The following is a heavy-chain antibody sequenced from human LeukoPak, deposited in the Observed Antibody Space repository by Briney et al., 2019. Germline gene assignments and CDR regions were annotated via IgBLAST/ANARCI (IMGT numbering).Heavy chain of an antibody. CDR1: GGTFSSYA. J-gene: IGHJ6*02. V-gene: IGHV1-69*04. Sequence: ASVKVPCKASGGTFSSYAISWVRQAPGQGLEWMGRIIPILGIANYAQKFQGRVTITADESTSTAYMELSSLRSEDTAVYYCARIGDGSGSYYSYYYGMDVWGQGTTVTVSS. CDR3: ARIGDGSGSYYSYYYGMDV. CDR2: IIPILGIA. D-gene: IGHD3-10*01.